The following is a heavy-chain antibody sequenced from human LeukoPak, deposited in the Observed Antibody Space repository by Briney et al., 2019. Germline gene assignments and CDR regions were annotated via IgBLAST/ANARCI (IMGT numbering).Heavy chain of an antibody. CDR1: GFTFSNYW. CDR2: IKQDVSEK. V-gene: IGHV3-7*01. CDR3: ASAHDGDYEGFANLNF. Sequence: PGGSLRLSCAPSGFTFSNYWMSWVRQAPGKGLEWVANIKQDVSEKYYVDSVKGRFTISRDNPKNSLYLQMTSLRAEDTAVYYCASAHDGDYEGFANLNFWGQGPRVTVSS. J-gene: IGHJ4*02. D-gene: IGHD4-17*01.